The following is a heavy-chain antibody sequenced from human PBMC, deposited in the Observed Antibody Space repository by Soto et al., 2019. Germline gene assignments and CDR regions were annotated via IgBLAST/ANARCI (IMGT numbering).Heavy chain of an antibody. Sequence: EVKLVESGGGLVQPGGSLSLSCAASGFTFSSYWMSWVRQAPGKGLEWVANVRADGSDTYYVDSVKGRFPISRDNAKNSLYLEKNSLRAEDTAVYYCATFAAAPGNYWGQGTLVTVSS. CDR1: GFTFSSYW. V-gene: IGHV3-7*01. J-gene: IGHJ4*02. CDR3: ATFAAAPGNY. D-gene: IGHD6-13*01. CDR2: VRADGSDT.